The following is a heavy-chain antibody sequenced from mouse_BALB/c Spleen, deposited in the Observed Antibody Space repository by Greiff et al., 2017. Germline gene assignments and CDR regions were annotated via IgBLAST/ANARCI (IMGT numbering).Heavy chain of an antibody. CDR1: GYTFTSYW. V-gene: IGHV1-69*02. CDR2: IYPSDSYT. Sequence: VQLQQPGAELVRPGASVKLSCKASGYTFTSYWINWVKQRPGQGLEWIGNIYPSDSYTNYNQKFKDKATLTVDKSSSTAYMQLSSPTSEDSAVYFCARGNYGSSNYAMDYWGQGTSVTVSS. J-gene: IGHJ4*01. CDR3: ARGNYGSSNYAMDY. D-gene: IGHD1-1*01.